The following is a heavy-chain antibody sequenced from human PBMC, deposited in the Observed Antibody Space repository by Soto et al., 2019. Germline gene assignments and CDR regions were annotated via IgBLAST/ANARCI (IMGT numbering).Heavy chain of an antibody. CDR2: ISYDASNK. J-gene: IGHJ4*02. V-gene: IGHV3-30-3*01. CDR1: GVTFSSYA. Sequence: QVQLVEAGGGVVQPERSLRLSCAASGVTFSSYAMHWVRQAPGKGLEWVAGISYDASNKYYADSVKGRFTISRDNSKNTLYLQMNSLRAEDTAVYYCARGYSSSSAALDYWGQGTLVTVSS. D-gene: IGHD6-13*01. CDR3: ARGYSSSSAALDY.